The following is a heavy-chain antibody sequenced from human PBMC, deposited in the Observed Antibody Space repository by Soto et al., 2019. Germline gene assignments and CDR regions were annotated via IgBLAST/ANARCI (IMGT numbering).Heavy chain of an antibody. V-gene: IGHV3-23*01. Sequence: PLGVLRLSCAASGFTFSSYAMSWVRQAPGKGLEWVSAISGSGGSTYYADSVKGRFTISRDNSKNTLYLQMNSLRAEDTAVYYCAKVGLHDFWSGYYRDYWGQGTLVTVSS. CDR1: GFTFSSYA. D-gene: IGHD3-3*01. J-gene: IGHJ4*02. CDR3: AKVGLHDFWSGYYRDY. CDR2: ISGSGGST.